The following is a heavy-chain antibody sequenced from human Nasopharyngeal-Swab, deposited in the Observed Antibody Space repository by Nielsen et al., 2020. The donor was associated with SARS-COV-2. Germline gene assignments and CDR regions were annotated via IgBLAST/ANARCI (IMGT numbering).Heavy chain of an antibody. D-gene: IGHD3-16*01. Sequence: PGKGLEWIGDINWAGTTNYSPSLKRRVTISIDTSSNKFPLKLNSMTAADTAVYYCSKTLGPRSAGAGGLNVWGKGTTVTVSS. CDR2: INWAGTT. V-gene: IGHV4-34*01. J-gene: IGHJ6*04. CDR3: SKTLGPRSAGAGGLNV.